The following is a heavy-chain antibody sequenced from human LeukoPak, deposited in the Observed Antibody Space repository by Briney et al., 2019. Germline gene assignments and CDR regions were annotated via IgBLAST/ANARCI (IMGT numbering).Heavy chain of an antibody. D-gene: IGHD5-18*01. J-gene: IGHJ4*02. V-gene: IGHV3-21*01. CDR3: ARSSEDTAMVAHEDY. Sequence: GGSLRLSCAASGFTFSSYAMSWVRQAPGKGLEWVSSISSSSSYIYYADSVKGRFTISRDNAKNSLYLQMNSLRAEDTAVYYCARSSEDTAMVAHEDYWGQGTLVTVSS. CDR2: ISSSSSYI. CDR1: GFTFSSYA.